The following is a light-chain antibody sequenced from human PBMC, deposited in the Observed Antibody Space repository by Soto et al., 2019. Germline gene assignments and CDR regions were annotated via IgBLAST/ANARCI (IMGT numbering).Light chain of an antibody. CDR1: SSDVGGYNY. Sequence: QSALTQPASVSGSPGQSITISCTGTSSDVGGYNYVSWYQQHPGKAPKLMIYDVSNRPSGVSNRFSGSMSGNTASLTISGLQAEDEADYYCSSYTSSSTLAIAGGTKLTVL. J-gene: IGLJ2*01. CDR2: DVS. CDR3: SSYTSSSTLA. V-gene: IGLV2-14*01.